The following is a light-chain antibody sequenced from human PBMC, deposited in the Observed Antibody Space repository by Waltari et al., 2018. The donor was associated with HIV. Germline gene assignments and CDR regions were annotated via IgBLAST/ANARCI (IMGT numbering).Light chain of an antibody. J-gene: IGLJ2*01. Sequence: SYALTQPPSVSVSPGQTARITCSGDALPKQYGYWCQQKPGQAPVLVIYKDSERPSGIPERLSGSSSGTTVTLTISGVQSEDEADYYCQSVDSSGTYVVFGGGTKLTVL. V-gene: IGLV3-25*03. CDR2: KDS. CDR3: QSVDSSGTYVV. CDR1: ALPKQY.